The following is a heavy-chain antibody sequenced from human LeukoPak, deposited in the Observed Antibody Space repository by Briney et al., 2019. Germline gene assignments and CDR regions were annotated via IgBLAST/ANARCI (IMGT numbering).Heavy chain of an antibody. CDR2: ISYGGNTK. CDR3: AKRWFGELQIDY. V-gene: IGHV3-30*18. CDR1: GFTFSSCG. D-gene: IGHD3-10*01. Sequence: GGSLRLSCAASGFTFSSCGMHWVRQAPGKGLEWVAVISYGGNTKDYGDSVKGRFTISRDNSKNTLYLQMNSLRAEDTAVYYCAKRWFGELQIDYWGQGTLVTVSS. J-gene: IGHJ4*02.